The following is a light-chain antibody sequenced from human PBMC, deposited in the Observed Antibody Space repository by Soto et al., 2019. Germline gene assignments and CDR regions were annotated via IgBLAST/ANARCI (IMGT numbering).Light chain of an antibody. CDR3: HLRSNSPLT. V-gene: IGKV3-11*01. Sequence: EVVLTQSPDTLSLSPGGSANISCRASQRVSSYLAWYQQRPGQALKLLIYDVSKRATGIPARFSGSVSRTDFALTITSLEPEDFAIYFYHLRSNSPLTVGGGAKLEIK. CDR1: QRVSSY. J-gene: IGKJ4*01. CDR2: DVS.